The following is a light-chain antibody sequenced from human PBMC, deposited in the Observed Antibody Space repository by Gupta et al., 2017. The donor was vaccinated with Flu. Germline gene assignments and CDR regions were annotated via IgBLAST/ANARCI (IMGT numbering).Light chain of an antibody. CDR1: SSEIGAYKY. Sequence: SSTSSCTGTSSEIGAYKYVSMYQQHSCQSAELLLYGVSIRAAEVATRFSASKAGDTAALTISEHWAEDEADYYGIAVIIISNLVFGGGTKLTVL. J-gene: IGLJ2*01. CDR2: GVS. CDR3: IAVIIISNLV. V-gene: IGLV2-14*01.